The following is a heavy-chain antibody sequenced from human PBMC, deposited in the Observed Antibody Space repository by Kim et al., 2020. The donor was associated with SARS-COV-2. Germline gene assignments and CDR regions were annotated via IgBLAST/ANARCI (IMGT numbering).Heavy chain of an antibody. CDR2: IVGSGLAS. CDR3: ARDSGANWNQYYFKY. CDR1: RITFSSNA. Sequence: GGSLRLSCEVSRITFSSNAMTWVRQAPGKGLEWVSTIVGSGLASYYADSVKGRFTISRDNSKTTLFLQMNSLRAEDTAVYYCARDSGANWNQYYFKYWGQGTPVTVSS. V-gene: IGHV3-23*01. J-gene: IGHJ4*02. D-gene: IGHD1-20*01.